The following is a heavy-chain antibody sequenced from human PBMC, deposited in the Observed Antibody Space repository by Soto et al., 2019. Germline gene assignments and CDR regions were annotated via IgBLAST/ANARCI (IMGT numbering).Heavy chain of an antibody. V-gene: IGHV4-39*01. D-gene: IGHD3-9*01. J-gene: IGHJ6*02. CDR1: GGSISSSSYY. CDR2: IYYSGST. Sequence: KTSETLSLTCTVSGGSISSSSYYWGWIRQPPGKGLEWIGSIYYSGSTYYNPSLKSRVTISVDTSKNQFSLKLSSVTAADTAVYYCARLPYDILTGYSYYYYGMDVWGQGTTVTVSS. CDR3: ARLPYDILTGYSYYYYGMDV.